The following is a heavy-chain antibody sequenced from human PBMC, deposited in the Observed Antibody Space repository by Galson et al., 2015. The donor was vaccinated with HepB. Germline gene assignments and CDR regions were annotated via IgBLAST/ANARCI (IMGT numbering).Heavy chain of an antibody. CDR3: ARDPRYSSDY. CDR2: MNQDGSEK. D-gene: IGHD6-13*01. CDR1: GFTFSTYW. J-gene: IGHJ4*02. V-gene: IGHV3-7*01. Sequence: SLRLSCAASGFTFSTYWMNWVRQAPGKGLEWVANMNQDGSEKYYVDSVKGRFTVSRDNAKNLLYLQMNSLRAEDTAVYYCARDPRYSSDYWGQGTLVTVSS.